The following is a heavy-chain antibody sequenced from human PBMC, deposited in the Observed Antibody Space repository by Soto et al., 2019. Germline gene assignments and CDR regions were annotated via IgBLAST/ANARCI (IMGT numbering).Heavy chain of an antibody. CDR1: GYSFTNYW. CDR3: AIYLAGYGGNFRWFDP. D-gene: IGHD2-2*01. Sequence: PGESLKISCKGSGYSFTNYWINWVRQMPGKGLEWMGRIDPSDSYTNYSPSFQGHVTISADKSISTAYLQWSSLKASDTAMYYCAIYLAGYGGNFRWFDPWGQGTLVTVSS. V-gene: IGHV5-10-1*01. CDR2: IDPSDSYT. J-gene: IGHJ5*02.